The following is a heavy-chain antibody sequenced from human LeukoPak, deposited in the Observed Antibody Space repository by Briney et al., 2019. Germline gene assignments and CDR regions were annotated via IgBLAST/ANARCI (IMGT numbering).Heavy chain of an antibody. J-gene: IGHJ4*02. Sequence: GASLRLSCAASGFTFSSYAMSWVRQAPGKGLEWVSTISGNADNTYYADSVKGRFTISRDNSRNTLYLQMNSLRAEDTAVYFCAKVSVGCLPIHYFENGGRGPLVTVS. CDR3: AKVSVGCLPIHYFEN. D-gene: IGHD4-23*01. CDR2: ISGNADNT. CDR1: GFTFSSYA. V-gene: IGHV3-23*01.